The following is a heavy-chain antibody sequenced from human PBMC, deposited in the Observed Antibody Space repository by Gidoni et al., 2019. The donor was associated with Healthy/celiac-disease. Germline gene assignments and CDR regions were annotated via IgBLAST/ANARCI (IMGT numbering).Heavy chain of an antibody. CDR2: ISGSGGST. J-gene: IGHJ4*02. D-gene: IGHD2-15*01. Sequence: EVQLLESGGGLVQPGGSLRLSCAASGFTFSSYAMSWVRQAPGKGLEWVSAISGSGGSTYYADSVKGRFTISRDNSKNTLYLQMNSLRAEDTAVYYCAKDIVVVVAATESGVFDYWGQGTLVTVSS. V-gene: IGHV3-23*01. CDR1: GFTFSSYA. CDR3: AKDIVVVVAATESGVFDY.